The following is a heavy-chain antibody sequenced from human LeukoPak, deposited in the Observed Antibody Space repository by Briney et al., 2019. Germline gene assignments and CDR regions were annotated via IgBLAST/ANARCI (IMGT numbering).Heavy chain of an antibody. Sequence: PGGSLRLSCAASGFKFADYAMHWVRQIPGGGLEWVSLTSGDGGTTYFADSVKGRFTISRDNSRKSLYLQMTSLRAEDTAVYYCARGRNYFGSGTLNDYWGQGTLVTVSS. CDR1: GFKFADYA. J-gene: IGHJ4*02. D-gene: IGHD3-10*01. CDR3: ARGRNYFGSGTLNDY. V-gene: IGHV3-43*02. CDR2: TSGDGGTT.